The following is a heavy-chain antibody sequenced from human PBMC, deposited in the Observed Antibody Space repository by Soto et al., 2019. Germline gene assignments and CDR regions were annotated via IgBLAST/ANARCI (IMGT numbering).Heavy chain of an antibody. D-gene: IGHD5-12*01. CDR3: ARSGTGYSGYGYYFDY. Sequence: GESLKFSCKGSGYSFTSYWIGWVRQMPGKGLEWMGIIYPGDSDTRYSPSFQGQVTISADKSISTAYLQLSSLKASDTAMYYCARSGTGYSGYGYYFDYWGQGTLVTVSS. CDR2: IYPGDSDT. V-gene: IGHV5-51*01. CDR1: GYSFTSYW. J-gene: IGHJ4*02.